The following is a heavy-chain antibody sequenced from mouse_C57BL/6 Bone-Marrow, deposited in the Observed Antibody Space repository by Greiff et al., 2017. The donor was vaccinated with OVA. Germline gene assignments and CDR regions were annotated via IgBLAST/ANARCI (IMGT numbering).Heavy chain of an antibody. CDR2: IDPSDSYT. CDR3: ARMKLGNYYFDY. J-gene: IGHJ2*01. V-gene: IGHV1-59*01. CDR1: GYTFTSYW. D-gene: IGHD2-1*01. Sequence: VKLQQPGAELVRPGTSVKLSCKASGYTFTSYWMHWVKQRPGQGLEWIGVIDPSDSYTNYNQKFKGKATLTVDTSSSTAYMQLSSLTSEDSAVYYCARMKLGNYYFDYWGQGTTLTVSS.